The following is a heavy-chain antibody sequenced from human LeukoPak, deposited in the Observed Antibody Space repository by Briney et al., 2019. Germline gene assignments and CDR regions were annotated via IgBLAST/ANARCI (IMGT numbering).Heavy chain of an antibody. V-gene: IGHV3-11*06. Sequence: GGSLRLSCAASGFIFSDYYMSWIRQAPGKGLEWVAYISNSSTYTEYADSVKGRLTISRDNAKNSLYLQMSSLRAEDTAVYYCARDRYCSGGACYDAFDMWGGGKLSAVSS. CDR2: ISNSSTYT. CDR1: GFIFSDYY. D-gene: IGHD2-15*01. CDR3: ARDRYCSGGACYDAFDM. J-gene: IGHJ3*02.